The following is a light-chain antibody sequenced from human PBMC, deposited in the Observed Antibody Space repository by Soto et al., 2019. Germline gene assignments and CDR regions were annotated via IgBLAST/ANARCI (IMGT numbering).Light chain of an antibody. Sequence: DIQMTQSPSSLSASVGDRVTITCRASQSISTYLNWYQQKAGKAPKVMIHAASSLQSGGPSRFSGSGSGTDFTLTIISLQPEDFGTYYCQQSYSTPFTFSPGTKVDIK. J-gene: IGKJ3*01. CDR1: QSISTY. V-gene: IGKV1-39*01. CDR3: QQSYSTPFT. CDR2: AAS.